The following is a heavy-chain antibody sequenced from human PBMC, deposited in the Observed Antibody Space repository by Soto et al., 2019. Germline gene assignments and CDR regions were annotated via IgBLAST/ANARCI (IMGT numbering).Heavy chain of an antibody. Sequence: EVQLVETGGGLIQPGGSLKLSCSVAGFTVSDSMSWVRQAPGKGLECVSFIHSDGSTHYTDSVRGRFTISRDNSKNTLYRQMDRLRVDDKAVYFCARDASGPFDYWGQGTLVTVSS. J-gene: IGHJ4*02. CDR3: ARDASGPFDY. CDR2: IHSDGST. V-gene: IGHV3-53*02. CDR1: GFTVSDS. D-gene: IGHD6-19*01.